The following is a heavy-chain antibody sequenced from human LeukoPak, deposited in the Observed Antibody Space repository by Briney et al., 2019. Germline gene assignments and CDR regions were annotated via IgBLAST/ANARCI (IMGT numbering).Heavy chain of an antibody. D-gene: IGHD1-26*01. Sequence: GGSLRLSCAASGFTINSYSMNWVRQAPGKGLEWVSSISSGSSYIFYADSVKGRFTISRDNAKNSLYLQMNSLRAEDTAVYYCARQVGVDDAFDIWGQGTMVTISS. CDR2: ISSGSSYI. CDR3: ARQVGVDDAFDI. CDR1: GFTINSYS. J-gene: IGHJ3*02. V-gene: IGHV3-21*01.